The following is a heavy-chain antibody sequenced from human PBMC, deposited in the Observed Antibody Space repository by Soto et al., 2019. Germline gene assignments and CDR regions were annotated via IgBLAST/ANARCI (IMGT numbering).Heavy chain of an antibody. J-gene: IGHJ4*02. V-gene: IGHV1-3*01. CDR2: MNAGNGNT. Sequence: ASVKVSCKASGYTFTSYAMHWVRQAPGQRLEWMGWMNAGNGNTKYSQKFQGRVTITRDTSASTAYMELSSLRSEDTAVYYCARNYDSSGYYYYFGYWGQGTLVTVSS. CDR1: GYTFTSYA. D-gene: IGHD3-22*01. CDR3: ARNYDSSGYYYYFGY.